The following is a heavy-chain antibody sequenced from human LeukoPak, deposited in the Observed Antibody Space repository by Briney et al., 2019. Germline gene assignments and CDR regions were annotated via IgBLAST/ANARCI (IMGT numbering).Heavy chain of an antibody. D-gene: IGHD3-22*01. J-gene: IGHJ3*02. Sequence: SETLSLICTVSGGSISSYYWSWIRQPPGKGLEWIGYIYYSGSTNYNPSLKSRVTISVDTSKNQFSPKLSSVTAADTAVYYCARHDHDSSGYYEAFDIWGQGTMVTVSS. CDR1: GGSISSYY. V-gene: IGHV4-59*08. CDR3: ARHDHDSSGYYEAFDI. CDR2: IYYSGST.